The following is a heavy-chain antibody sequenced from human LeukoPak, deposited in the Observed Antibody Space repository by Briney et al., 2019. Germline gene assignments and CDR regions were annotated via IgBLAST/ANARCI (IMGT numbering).Heavy chain of an antibody. CDR1: GFTFSNYW. CDR3: VRDGGVSGYDLLDY. V-gene: IGHV3-7*01. D-gene: IGHD5-12*01. J-gene: IGHJ4*02. Sequence: GGSLRLSCAASGFTFSNYWMTWVRQAPGKGLEWVAHINQDGSEEHYMDSVKARFTIFRDNAKNSLSLQMNSRRAEDTAVYYCVRDGGVSGYDLLDYWGRGTLVTVSS. CDR2: INQDGSEE.